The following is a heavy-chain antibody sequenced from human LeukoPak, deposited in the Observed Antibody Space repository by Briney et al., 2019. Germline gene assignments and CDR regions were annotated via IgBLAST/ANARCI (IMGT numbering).Heavy chain of an antibody. V-gene: IGHV6-1*01. CDR3: ARGKWELLSHYWCFDL. CDR1: GDSVSSNSAA. CDR2: TYYRSRWYN. Sequence: SQTLSLTCAISGDSVSSNSAAWNWIRQSPSRGLEWLGRTYYRSRWYNDYAVSVKSRITINPDTSKNQFSLQLNSVTPEDTAVYYCARGKWELLSHYWCFDLWGRGTLVTVSS. D-gene: IGHD1-26*01. J-gene: IGHJ2*01.